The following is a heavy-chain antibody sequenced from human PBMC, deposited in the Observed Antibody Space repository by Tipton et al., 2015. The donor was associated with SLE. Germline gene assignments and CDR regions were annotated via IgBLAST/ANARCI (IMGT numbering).Heavy chain of an antibody. CDR1: GFTFSYYE. CDR2: ISSSGRTI. J-gene: IGHJ2*01. CDR3: ARDETGYFDL. Sequence: SLRLSCAASGFTFSYYEMNWVRQAQGKGLEWISYISSSGRTIQYADSVKGRFTISRDNAENSLYLQMNSLTIEDTAVYYCARDETGYFDLWGRGTLVTVSS. V-gene: IGHV3-48*03.